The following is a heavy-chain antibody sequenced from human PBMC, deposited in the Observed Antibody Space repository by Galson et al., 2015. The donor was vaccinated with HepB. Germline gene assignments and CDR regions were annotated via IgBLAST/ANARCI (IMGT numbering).Heavy chain of an antibody. V-gene: IGHV3-48*02. CDR2: ISSSSSTI. CDR1: GFPFSSYS. D-gene: IGHD3-10*01. CDR3: AGLPYYYGSGSHGVGY. Sequence: LRLSCAASGFPFSSYSMNWVRQAPGKGLEWVSYISSSSSTIYCADSVKGRFTISRDNAKNSLYLQMNSLRDEDTAVYYCAGLPYYYGSGSHGVGYWGQGTLVTVSS. J-gene: IGHJ4*02.